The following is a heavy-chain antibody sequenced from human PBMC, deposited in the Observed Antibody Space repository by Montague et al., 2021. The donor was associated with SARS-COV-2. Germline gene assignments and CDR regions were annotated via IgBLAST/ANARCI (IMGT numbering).Heavy chain of an antibody. V-gene: IGHV4-61*01. J-gene: IGHJ6*02. Sequence: SETLSLTCTVSGGSVSSCSYYWSWIPQPPGKELEWIGYIYYSWRTNHNPSLKSRITIAVDTSKNQFTLKLMSVTAADTAVYYCARDPCRITIFGVVTRYGMDVWGQGTPVTVSS. CDR1: GGSVSSCSYY. CDR2: IYYSWRT. CDR3: ARDPCRITIFGVVTRYGMDV. D-gene: IGHD3-3*01.